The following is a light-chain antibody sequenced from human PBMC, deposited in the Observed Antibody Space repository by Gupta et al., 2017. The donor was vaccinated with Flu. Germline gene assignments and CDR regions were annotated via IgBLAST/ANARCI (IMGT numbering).Light chain of an antibody. CDR1: QSVKSSV. V-gene: IGKV3-20*01. Sequence: TPSLSPGEAATPSCRASQSVKSSVLAWYQQKPGQAPRLLIYGSSTWAPGIPDRFSGSGSGTDFTLTISRLEPEDFAVYYCHQYGTSPFTFGPGTKLEI. J-gene: IGKJ2*01. CDR2: GSS. CDR3: HQYGTSPFT.